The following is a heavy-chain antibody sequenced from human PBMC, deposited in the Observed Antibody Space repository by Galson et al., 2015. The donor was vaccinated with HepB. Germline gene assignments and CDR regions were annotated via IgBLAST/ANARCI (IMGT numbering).Heavy chain of an antibody. D-gene: IGHD3-22*01. Sequence: SVKVSCKASGGTFSSYAISWVRQAPGQGLEWMGGIIPIFGTANYAQKFQGRVSITADESTSTAYMELSSLRSEDTAVYYCARDSVYTYDPGVDYYYSMDVWGQGTTVTVSS. J-gene: IGHJ6*02. CDR3: ARDSVYTYDPGVDYYYSMDV. CDR1: GGTFSSYA. CDR2: IIPIFGTA. V-gene: IGHV1-69*13.